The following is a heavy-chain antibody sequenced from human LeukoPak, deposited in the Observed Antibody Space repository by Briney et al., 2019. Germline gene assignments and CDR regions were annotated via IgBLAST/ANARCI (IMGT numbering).Heavy chain of an antibody. D-gene: IGHD3-10*01. CDR2: IYYSGST. CDR1: GGSISSSSYY. V-gene: IGHV4-39*07. J-gene: IGHJ4*02. Sequence: PSETLSLTCTVSGGSISSSSYYWGWIRQPPGKGLEWIGSIYYSGSTYYNPSLKSRVTISVDTSKNQFSLKLSSVTAADTAVYYCARDFSVVRGVSFDYWGQGTLVTVSS. CDR3: ARDFSVVRGVSFDY.